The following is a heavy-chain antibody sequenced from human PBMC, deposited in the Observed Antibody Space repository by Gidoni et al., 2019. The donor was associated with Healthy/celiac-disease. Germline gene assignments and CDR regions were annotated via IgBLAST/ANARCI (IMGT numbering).Heavy chain of an antibody. V-gene: IGHV4-34*01. J-gene: IGHJ4*02. CDR2: INHSGST. D-gene: IGHD3-10*01. CDR3: ARGYKIRGVIYNY. CDR1: GGSFSGYY. Sequence: QVQLQQWGAGLLKPSETLSLTCAVYGGSFSGYYWSWIRQPPGKGLEWIGEINHSGSTNYNPSLKSRVTISVDTSKNQFSLKLSSVTAADTAVYYCARGYKIRGVIYNYWGQGTLVTVSS.